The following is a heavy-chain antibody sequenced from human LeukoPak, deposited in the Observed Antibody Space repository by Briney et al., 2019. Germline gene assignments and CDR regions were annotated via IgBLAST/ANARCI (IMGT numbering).Heavy chain of an antibody. CDR2: TYYRSKWYN. CDR1: GDSVSSNSAA. Sequence: SQTLSLTCAISGDSVSSNSAAWNWIRQSPSRGLEWLGRTYYRSKWYNDYAVSVNSRITINPDTSKNQFSLQLNSVTPEDTAVYYCARVTVSHYRFNYFDYWGQGTLVTVSS. V-gene: IGHV6-1*01. D-gene: IGHD1-14*01. CDR3: ARVTVSHYRFNYFDY. J-gene: IGHJ4*02.